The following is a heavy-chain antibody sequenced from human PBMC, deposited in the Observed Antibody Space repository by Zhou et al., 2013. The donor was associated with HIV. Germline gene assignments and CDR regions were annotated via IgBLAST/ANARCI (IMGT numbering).Heavy chain of an antibody. D-gene: IGHD3-3*01. CDR1: GYTFTSYG. CDR2: ISAYNGNT. CDR3: ARATIFGVVISPFDY. J-gene: IGHJ4*02. V-gene: IGHV1-18*01. Sequence: QVQLVQSGAEVKKPGASVKVSCKASGYTFTSYGISWVRQAPGQGLEWMGWISAYNGNTNYAQKLQGRVTITADESTSTAYMELSSLRSEDTAVYYCARATIFGVVISPFDYWGQGTLVTVSS.